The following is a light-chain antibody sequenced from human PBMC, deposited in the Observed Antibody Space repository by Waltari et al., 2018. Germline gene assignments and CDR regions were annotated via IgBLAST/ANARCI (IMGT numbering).Light chain of an antibody. V-gene: IGLV1-47*01. CDR3: AAWDDSLNGL. CDR2: RNN. Sequence: QSVLTQPPSASGAPGQRVTISCSGSNSNIGNNYVHWYQQFPGTAPKLLIYRNNQRPSGVPDRFSASKSGTSASLAISGLRSEDEADYYCAAWDDSLNGLFGGGTRLTVL. J-gene: IGLJ3*02. CDR1: NSNIGNNY.